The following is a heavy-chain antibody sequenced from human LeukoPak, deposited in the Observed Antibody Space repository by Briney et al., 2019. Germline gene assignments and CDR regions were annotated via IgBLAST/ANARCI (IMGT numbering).Heavy chain of an antibody. CDR3: ARDGGYGDHDY. V-gene: IGHV3-21*01. CDR1: GFTFSSYS. D-gene: IGHD4-17*01. CDR2: ISSSSSYI. J-gene: IGHJ4*02. Sequence: GGSLRLSCAASGFTFSSYSMNWVRQAPGKGPEWVSSISSSSSYIYYADSVKGRFTISRDNAKNSLYLQMNSLRAEDTAVYYCARDGGYGDHDYWGQGTLVTVFS.